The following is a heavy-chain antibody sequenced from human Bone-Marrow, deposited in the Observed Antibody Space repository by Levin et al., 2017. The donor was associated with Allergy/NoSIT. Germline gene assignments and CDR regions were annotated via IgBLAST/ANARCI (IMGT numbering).Heavy chain of an antibody. Sequence: GESLKISCAASDFTVRTNYVSWVRQASGKGLEWVSVIYGGNSTYYADSVKGRFTVSRDTSHNTVYLQMRSLRVEDTGVYYCATARVPTPGYFDSWGQGVLVTVSP. CDR3: ATARVPTPGYFDS. CDR1: DFTVRTNY. D-gene: IGHD3-10*01. CDR2: IYGGNST. J-gene: IGHJ4*02. V-gene: IGHV3-53*01.